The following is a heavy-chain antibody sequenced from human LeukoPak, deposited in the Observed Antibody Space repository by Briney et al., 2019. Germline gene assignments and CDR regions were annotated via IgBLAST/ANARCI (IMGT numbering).Heavy chain of an antibody. D-gene: IGHD3-22*01. CDR3: ARDRGGSGYYYDY. CDR1: GFTFSTYS. CDR2: ITSSSSTI. V-gene: IGHV3-48*01. Sequence: AGGSLRLSCAASGFTFSTYSMNWVRQAPGKGLEWVSYITSSSSTIYYADSVKGRFTISRDNAKNSLYLQMNSLRAEDTAVYYCARDRGGSGYYYDYWGRGTLVTVSS. J-gene: IGHJ4*02.